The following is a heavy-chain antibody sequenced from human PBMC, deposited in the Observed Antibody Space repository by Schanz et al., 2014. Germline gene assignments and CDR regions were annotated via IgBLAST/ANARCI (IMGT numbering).Heavy chain of an antibody. D-gene: IGHD1-1*01. Sequence: QVQMVESGGGVVQPGRSLRLSCAASGFAFSVYGMHWVRQAPGKGPEWVAVIWSDGSGKYYADSVKGRFTISRDSPKNTLYLQMNSLRAGDTAVYYCARGTDWNLHYWGQGALVTVSS. V-gene: IGHV3-33*01. J-gene: IGHJ4*02. CDR3: ARGTDWNLHY. CDR2: IWSDGSGK. CDR1: GFAFSVYG.